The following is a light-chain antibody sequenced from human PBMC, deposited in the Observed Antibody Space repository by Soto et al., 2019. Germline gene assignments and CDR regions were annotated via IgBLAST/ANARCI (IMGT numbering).Light chain of an antibody. CDR2: GAS. CDR3: QQYSNCPPG. Sequence: EILMTQSPATVSVSPGGRAALSCRASQSVGGNLAWYQQKPGQAPRLLIYGASTRPTGIPARFSGSGSGTEFTLTITSLQAEDFAVYYWQQYSNCPPGFGPGTKVEIK. J-gene: IGKJ1*01. V-gene: IGKV3-15*01. CDR1: QSVGGN.